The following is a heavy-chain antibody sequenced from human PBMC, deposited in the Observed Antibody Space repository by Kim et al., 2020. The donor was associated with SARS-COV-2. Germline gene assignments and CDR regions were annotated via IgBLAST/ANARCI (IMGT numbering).Heavy chain of an antibody. CDR1: GFTFSSYG. D-gene: IGHD3-16*01. V-gene: IGHV3-30*18. Sequence: GRSLRLSCAASGFTFSSYGMHWVRQAPGKGLEWVAVISYDGSNKYYADSVKGRFTISRDNSKNTLYLQMNSLRAEDTAVYYGAKDRLWGNDYFDYWGQGT. CDR2: ISYDGSNK. J-gene: IGHJ4*02. CDR3: AKDRLWGNDYFDY.